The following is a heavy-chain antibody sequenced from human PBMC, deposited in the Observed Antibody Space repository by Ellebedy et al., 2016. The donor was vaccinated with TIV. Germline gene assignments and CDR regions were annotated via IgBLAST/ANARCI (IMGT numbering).Heavy chain of an antibody. Sequence: GESLKISCAASGFSFSSYAMSSVRQAPGKGLEWVSGIVGSGGSRYADSVKGRFTISRDNSKSTLDLQMSSLRAEDTAVYYCVRDRGRPDSFDLWGRGTMVIVSS. CDR2: IVGSGGSR. V-gene: IGHV3-23*01. CDR1: GFSFSSYA. J-gene: IGHJ3*01. CDR3: VRDRGRPDSFDL.